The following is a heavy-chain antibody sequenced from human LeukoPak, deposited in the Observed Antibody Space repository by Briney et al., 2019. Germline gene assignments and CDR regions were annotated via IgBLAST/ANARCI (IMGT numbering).Heavy chain of an antibody. CDR2: IKSKTDGGTT. D-gene: IGHD4-17*01. Sequence: GGSLRLSCAASGFTFTNAWMNWVRQAPGKGLEWVGRIKSKTDGGTTDYAAPVKGRFTISRDDSKNTLSLQMNSLKTEDTAVYYFTTGVKYGDSPFDYWGQGTLVTVSS. V-gene: IGHV3-15*01. CDR1: GFTFTNAW. J-gene: IGHJ4*02. CDR3: TTGVKYGDSPFDY.